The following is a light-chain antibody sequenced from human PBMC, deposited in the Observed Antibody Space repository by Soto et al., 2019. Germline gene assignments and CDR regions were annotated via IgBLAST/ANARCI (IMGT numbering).Light chain of an antibody. CDR3: QQYNDWPHT. Sequence: EIVMTQCPGTLSLSPGERATLSCRASQSVSTNLAWYQQIPGQAPRLLIYGASTRATGIPARFSGSGSGTEFTLAISSLQSEDFAVYYCQQYNDWPHTFGLGTKADIK. CDR2: GAS. J-gene: IGKJ1*01. CDR1: QSVSTN. V-gene: IGKV3-15*01.